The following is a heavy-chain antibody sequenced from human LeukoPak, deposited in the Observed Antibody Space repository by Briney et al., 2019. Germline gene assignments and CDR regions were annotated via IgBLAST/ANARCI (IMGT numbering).Heavy chain of an antibody. CDR3: ARAGAFDDYYYYYMDV. CDR1: GYTFTSYD. CDR2: MNPNSSNT. Sequence: GASVKVSCKASGYTFTSYDINWVRQATGQGLEWMGWMNPNSSNTGYAQKFQGRVTMTRNTSIRTAYMELRSLRTEDAAVYYCARAGAFDDYYYYYMDVWGKGTTVTVSS. J-gene: IGHJ6*03. D-gene: IGHD3-9*01. V-gene: IGHV1-8*01.